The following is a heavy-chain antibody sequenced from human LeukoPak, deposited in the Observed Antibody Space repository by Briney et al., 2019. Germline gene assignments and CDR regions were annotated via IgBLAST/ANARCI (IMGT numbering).Heavy chain of an antibody. J-gene: IGHJ5*02. D-gene: IGHD6-6*01. Sequence: ASVKVSCKASGYTFTGYYMHWVRQAPGQGLEWMGWINPNSGGTNYAQKFQGRVTMTRDTSISTAYMELSRLRSDDTAVYYFAREGGDSSSSNWFDPWGQGTLVTVSS. CDR1: GYTFTGYY. V-gene: IGHV1-2*02. CDR3: AREGGDSSSSNWFDP. CDR2: INPNSGGT.